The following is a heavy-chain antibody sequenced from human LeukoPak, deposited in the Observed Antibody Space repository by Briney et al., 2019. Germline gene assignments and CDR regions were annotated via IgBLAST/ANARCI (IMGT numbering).Heavy chain of an antibody. CDR1: GFTFSSYT. CDR2: ISGSGGNT. D-gene: IGHD6-13*01. J-gene: IGHJ5*01. V-gene: IGHV3-23*01. CDR3: ARDRGVGDSSNWYDY. Sequence: GGSLRLSCAASGFTFSSYTMSWVRQAPGKGLEWVSAISGSGGNTYYADSVKGRFTISRDNAKNSLYLQMNSLRAEDTAVYYCARDRGVGDSSNWYDYWGQGTLVTVSS.